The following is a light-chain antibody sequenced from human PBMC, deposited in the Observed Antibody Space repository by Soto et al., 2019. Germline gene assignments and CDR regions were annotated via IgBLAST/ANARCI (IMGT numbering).Light chain of an antibody. CDR2: AAS. J-gene: IGKJ1*01. CDR3: QNYNSAPWT. CDR1: QGISNY. V-gene: IGKV1-27*01. Sequence: DIQMTQSPSSLSASVGDRVTITCRASQGISNYLAWYQQKPGKVPKLLIYAASTFQSGVPSRCSGSGSGTDFTLTISSLQPEDVATYYCQNYNSAPWTFGQGNKVEIK.